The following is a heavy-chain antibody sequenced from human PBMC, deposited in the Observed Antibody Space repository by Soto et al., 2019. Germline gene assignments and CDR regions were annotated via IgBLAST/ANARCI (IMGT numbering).Heavy chain of an antibody. J-gene: IGHJ6*02. D-gene: IGHD4-17*01. Sequence: QLQLQESGSRLVKPSQTLSLTCAVSGGSISSGGYSWSWIRQPPGKGLEWIGYIYHSGYTYSNPSLKSRVTISVDRSKNQFSLKLSSVTAADTAVYYCARAHYGDYGYGMDVWGQGTTVTVSS. CDR1: GGSISSGGYS. V-gene: IGHV4-30-2*01. CDR3: ARAHYGDYGYGMDV. CDR2: IYHSGYT.